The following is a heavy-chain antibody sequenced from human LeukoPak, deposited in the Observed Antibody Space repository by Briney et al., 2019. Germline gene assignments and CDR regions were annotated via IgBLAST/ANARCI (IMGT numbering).Heavy chain of an antibody. J-gene: IGHJ5*02. CDR1: GYTFTSYG. V-gene: IGHV1-18*01. D-gene: IGHD3-22*01. CDR3: ARDHPNRYYDSSDRFDP. Sequence: GASVKVSCKASGYTFTSYGISWVRQAPGQGLEWMGWISAYNSNTNYAQKLQGRVTMTTDTSTSTAYMELRSLRSDDTAVYYCARDHPNRYYDSSDRFDPWGQGTLVTVSS. CDR2: ISAYNSNT.